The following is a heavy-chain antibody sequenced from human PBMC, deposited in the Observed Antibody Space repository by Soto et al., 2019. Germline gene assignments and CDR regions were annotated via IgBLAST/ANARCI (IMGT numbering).Heavy chain of an antibody. J-gene: IGHJ4*02. CDR3: ARLGPLEAAAGNIADY. V-gene: IGHV4-61*01. D-gene: IGHD6-13*01. Sequence: SETLSLTCTVSGGSVSSGSYYWSWIRQPPGKGLEWIGYIYYSGSTNYNPSLKSRVTISVDTSKNQFSLKLSSVTAADTAVYYCARLGPLEAAAGNIADYWGQGTLVTVSS. CDR1: GGSVSSGSYY. CDR2: IYYSGST.